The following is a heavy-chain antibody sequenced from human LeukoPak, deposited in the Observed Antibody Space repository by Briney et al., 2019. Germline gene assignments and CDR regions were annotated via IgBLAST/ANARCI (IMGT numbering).Heavy chain of an antibody. V-gene: IGHV4-38-2*02. Sequence: SETLSLTSTVSGYSISSGDFWGWIRQPPGKGLEWIGSIYHSGSTYYNPSLKSRVTISVDTSKNQFSLKLSSVTAADTAVYYCARLVRETTIGGRFDYWGQGTLVTVSS. D-gene: IGHD3-16*01. CDR1: GYSISSGDF. J-gene: IGHJ4*02. CDR2: IYHSGST. CDR3: ARLVRETTIGGRFDY.